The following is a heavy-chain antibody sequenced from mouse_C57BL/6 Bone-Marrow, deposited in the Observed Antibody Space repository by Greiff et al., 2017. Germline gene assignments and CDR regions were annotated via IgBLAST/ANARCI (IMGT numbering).Heavy chain of an antibody. CDR1: GFTFSNYW. CDR2: IRLKSDNYAT. J-gene: IGHJ2*01. D-gene: IGHD2-10*01. V-gene: IGHV6-3*01. Sequence: EVKVEESGGGLVQPGGSMKLSCVASGFTFSNYWMNWVRQSPEKGLEWVAQIRLKSDNYATHYAESVKGRFTISRDDSKSSVYLQMNNLRAEDTGIYSCTTLLYWGKGTTLTVSS. CDR3: TTLLY.